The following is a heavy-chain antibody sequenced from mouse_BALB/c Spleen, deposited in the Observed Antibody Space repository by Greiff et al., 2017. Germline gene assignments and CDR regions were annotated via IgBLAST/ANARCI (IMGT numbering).Heavy chain of an antibody. CDR3: AREEGITTAPFAY. D-gene: IGHD1-1*01. CDR1: GFTFSSYA. Sequence: DVKLVESGGGLVKPGGSLKLSCAASGFTFSSYAMSWVRQTPEKRLEWVATISSGGSYTYYPDSVKGRFTISRDNAKNTLYLQMSSLRSEDTAMYYCAREEGITTAPFAYWGQGTLVTVSA. CDR2: ISSGGSYT. V-gene: IGHV5-9-3*01. J-gene: IGHJ3*01.